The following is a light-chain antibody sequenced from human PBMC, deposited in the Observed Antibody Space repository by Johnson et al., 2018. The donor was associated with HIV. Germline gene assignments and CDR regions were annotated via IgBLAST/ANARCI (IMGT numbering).Light chain of an antibody. Sequence: QSVLTQPPSVSAAPGQKVTISCSGSSSNIGNNYISWYQQLPGTPPKIIIYDNNQRPSGIPDRFSGSKSGTSATLGIAGLQTGDEADYYCGTWDSSLSANVFGTGTKVTVL. V-gene: IGLV1-51*01. CDR2: DNN. CDR3: GTWDSSLSANV. J-gene: IGLJ1*01. CDR1: SSNIGNNY.